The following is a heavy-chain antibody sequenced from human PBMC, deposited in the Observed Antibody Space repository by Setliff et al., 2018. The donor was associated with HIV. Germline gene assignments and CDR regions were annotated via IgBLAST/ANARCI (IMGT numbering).Heavy chain of an antibody. J-gene: IGHJ4*02. D-gene: IGHD4-17*01. V-gene: IGHV1-2*02. CDR2: INCNSGGT. CDR3: ARDDHGDPFDY. Sequence: GASVKVSCKSSGYTFIGSFMHWVRQAPGQGLEWMGWINCNSGGTYYAQNFQGRVTMTRDTSINTAYMELSRLRSDDTAVYYCARDDHGDPFDYWGQGTLVTVSS. CDR1: GYTFIGSF.